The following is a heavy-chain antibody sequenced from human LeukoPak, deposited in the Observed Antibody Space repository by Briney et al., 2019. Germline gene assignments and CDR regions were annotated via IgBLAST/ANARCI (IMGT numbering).Heavy chain of an antibody. CDR2: INPNSGGT. D-gene: IGHD3-3*01. CDR1: GYTLTELS. CDR3: ARDGVSGIGFDY. Sequence: RASVKVSCKVSGYTLTELSMHWVRQAPGQGLEWMGWINPNSGGTNYAQKFQGWVTMTRDTSISTAYMELSRLRSDDTAVYYCARDGVSGIGFDYWGQGTLVTVSS. J-gene: IGHJ4*02. V-gene: IGHV1-2*04.